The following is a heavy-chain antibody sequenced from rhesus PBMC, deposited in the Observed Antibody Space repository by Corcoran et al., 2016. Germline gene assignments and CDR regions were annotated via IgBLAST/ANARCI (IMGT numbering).Heavy chain of an antibody. CDR2: IYGNSAST. J-gene: IGHJ4*01. Sequence: QVQLQESGPGLVKPSETLSLTCAVSGGSISDYYYWNWIRHTPGKGLGWIGNIYGNSASTYYNPSLKSRVTISKDTSKNQFFLKLSSVTAADTAVYYCARGPYEDDYGYFVDYWGQGVLVTVSS. D-gene: IGHD3-9*01. V-gene: IGHV4S9*01. CDR1: GGSISDYYY. CDR3: ARGPYEDDYGYFVDY.